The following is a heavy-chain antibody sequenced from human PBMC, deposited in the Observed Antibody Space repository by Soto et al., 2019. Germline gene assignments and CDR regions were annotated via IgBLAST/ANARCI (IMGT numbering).Heavy chain of an antibody. CDR2: IYYSGST. J-gene: IGHJ4*02. V-gene: IGHV4-39*01. CDR3: ASRTRRGSSWYFDY. Sequence: QLQLQESGPGLVKPSETLSLTCTVSGGSISSSSYYWGWIRQPPGKGLEWIGSIYYSGSTYYNPSLKSRVTISVDTSKNQFSLKLSSVTAADTAVYYCASRTRRGSSWYFDYWGQGTLVTVSS. CDR1: GGSISSSSYY. D-gene: IGHD6-13*01.